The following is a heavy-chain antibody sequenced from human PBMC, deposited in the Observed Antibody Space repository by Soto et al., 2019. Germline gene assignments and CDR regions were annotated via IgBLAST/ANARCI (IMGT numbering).Heavy chain of an antibody. J-gene: IGHJ6*02. Sequence: PSETXPLTCTVAGGPISSYYWSWIRQPPGKGLEWIGYIYYSGSTNYNPSLKSRVTISVDTSKNQFSLKLSSVTAADTAVYYCARQMRGATISIYYYGMDVWGQGTTVTVSS. V-gene: IGHV4-59*01. CDR2: IYYSGST. CDR1: GGPISSYY. CDR3: ARQMRGATISIYYYGMDV.